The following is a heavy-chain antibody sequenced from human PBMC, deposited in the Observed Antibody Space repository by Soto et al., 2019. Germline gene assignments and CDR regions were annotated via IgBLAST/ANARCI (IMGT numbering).Heavy chain of an antibody. CDR2: IIPVFGRV. CDR3: ANARGGTFLGYHGMDI. CDR1: GGTFSSRA. J-gene: IGHJ6*02. D-gene: IGHD3-16*01. Sequence: QVQLVQSGPEVKKTGTSVKVSCKASGGTFSSRAISWVRQAPGQGLEWMGGIIPVFGRVNYAETLQDRVTITADESTGTVYIEFSSLRSEDTALYYCANARGGTFLGYHGMDIWGQGTTVSVAS. V-gene: IGHV1-69*01.